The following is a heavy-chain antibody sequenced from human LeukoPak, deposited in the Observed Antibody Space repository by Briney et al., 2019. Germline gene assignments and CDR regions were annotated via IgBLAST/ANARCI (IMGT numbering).Heavy chain of an antibody. CDR1: GFTVSSYW. D-gene: IGHD6-13*01. V-gene: IGHV3-7*03. J-gene: IGHJ4*02. Sequence: GGSLRLSRAGSGFTVSSYWMSWVRQAPGKGLEWVANIKQDGSERYYVDSVKGRFTISRDNAKSSVYLQMNSLRAEDTAMYFCATRLYSSSNYYFDYWGQGTLVTVYS. CDR2: IKQDGSER. CDR3: ATRLYSSSNYYFDY.